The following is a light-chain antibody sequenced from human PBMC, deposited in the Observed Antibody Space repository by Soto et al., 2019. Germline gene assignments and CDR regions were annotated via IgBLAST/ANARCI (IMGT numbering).Light chain of an antibody. Sequence: EIVMTQSPLSLPATPGEQASISCRSSQSLLNSNGYTYLDWYLQKPGQSPQFLIYLVSNRSSGVPDRFSGSGSGTDFTLKISRVEAEDVGVYFCMQAAQTPYTFGQGTKLEIK. J-gene: IGKJ2*01. CDR1: QSLLNSNGYTY. CDR2: LVS. V-gene: IGKV2-28*01. CDR3: MQAAQTPYT.